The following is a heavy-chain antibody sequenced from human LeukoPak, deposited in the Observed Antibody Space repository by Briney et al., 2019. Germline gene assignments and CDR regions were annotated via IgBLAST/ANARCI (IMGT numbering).Heavy chain of an antibody. D-gene: IGHD1-7*01. CDR3: ARFIDSWNYDY. CDR2: IIPIFGTA. Sequence: SVKVSCKASGGTFSSYAISWVRQAPGQGLEWMGGIIPIFGTANYAQKFQGRVTITADESTSTAYMELSRLRSDDTAVYYCARFIDSWNYDYWGQGTLVTVSS. CDR1: GGTFSSYA. V-gene: IGHV1-69*13. J-gene: IGHJ4*02.